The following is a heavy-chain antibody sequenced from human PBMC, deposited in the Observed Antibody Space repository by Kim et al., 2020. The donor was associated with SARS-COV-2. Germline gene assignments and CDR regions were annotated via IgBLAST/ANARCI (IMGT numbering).Heavy chain of an antibody. D-gene: IGHD2-15*01. J-gene: IGHJ4*02. CDR1: GFTFSSYG. CDR2: ISYDGSNK. V-gene: IGHV3-30*18. CDR3: AKDYHELIVVVVAAKGGVYFDY. Sequence: GGSLRLSCAASGFTFSSYGMHWVRQAPGKGLEWVAVISYDGSNKYYADSVKGRFTISRDNSKNTLYLQMNSLRAEDTAVYYCAKDYHELIVVVVAAKGGVYFDYWGQGTLVTVSS.